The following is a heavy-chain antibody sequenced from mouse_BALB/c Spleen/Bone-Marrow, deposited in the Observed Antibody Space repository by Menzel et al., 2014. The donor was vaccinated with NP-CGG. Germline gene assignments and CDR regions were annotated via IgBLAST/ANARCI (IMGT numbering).Heavy chain of an antibody. J-gene: IGHJ4*01. CDR2: INPYNGGT. D-gene: IGHD1-1*01. Sequence: LQESGPELVKPGASLKISCKASGYSFTGYTMNWVKQSHGKNLEWIGLINPYNGGTTYNQQFKGKATLTVDKSTSTAFMELLNLTSEDSAVCYCARGITTGMDYWGQGTSVTITS. V-gene: IGHV1S135*01. CDR3: ARGITTGMDY. CDR1: GYSFTGYT.